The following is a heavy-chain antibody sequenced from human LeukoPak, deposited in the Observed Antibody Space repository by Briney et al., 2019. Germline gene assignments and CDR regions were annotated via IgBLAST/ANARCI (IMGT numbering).Heavy chain of an antibody. D-gene: IGHD6-19*01. V-gene: IGHV5-51*01. J-gene: IGHJ3*02. CDR1: GYSFTSYW. Sequence: GESLKISCKGSGYSFTSYWIGWVRQMPGKGLEWMGIIYPGDSDTRYSPSFQGQVTISADKSISTAYLQWSSLKASDTAMYYCARQEQWLDHYDAFDIWGQGTMVTVSS. CDR2: IYPGDSDT. CDR3: ARQEQWLDHYDAFDI.